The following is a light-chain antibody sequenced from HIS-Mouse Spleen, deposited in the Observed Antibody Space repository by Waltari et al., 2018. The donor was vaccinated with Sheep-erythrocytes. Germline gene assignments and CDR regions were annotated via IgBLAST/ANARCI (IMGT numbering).Light chain of an antibody. Sequence: QSVLTQPPSVSGAPGPRVTISCPGSSANIGAGYDVHWYQPLPGTAPKLLIYGNSNRPSGVPDRFSGSKSGTSASLAITGLQAEDEADYYCQSYDSSLSGSVFGGGTKLTVL. CDR1: SANIGAGYD. CDR2: GNS. J-gene: IGLJ2*01. V-gene: IGLV1-40*01. CDR3: QSYDSSLSGSV.